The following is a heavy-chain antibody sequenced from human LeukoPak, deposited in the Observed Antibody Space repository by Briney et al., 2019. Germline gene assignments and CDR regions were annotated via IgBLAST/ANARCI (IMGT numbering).Heavy chain of an antibody. J-gene: IGHJ4*02. D-gene: IGHD3-10*01. Sequence: SETLSLTCAVSGGSISSNNWWSWVRQPPGKGLEWIGEIFHSGSTNYNPSLKSRVTISVDTSKNQFSLKLSSVTAADTAVYYCAVKLLWFGELLDWGQGTLVTVSS. CDR3: AVKLLWFGELLD. CDR2: IFHSGST. V-gene: IGHV4-4*02. CDR1: GGSISSNNW.